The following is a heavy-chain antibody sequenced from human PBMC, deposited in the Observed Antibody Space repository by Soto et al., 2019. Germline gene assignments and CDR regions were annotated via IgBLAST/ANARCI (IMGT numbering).Heavy chain of an antibody. D-gene: IGHD1-26*01. J-gene: IGHJ5*02. CDR1: GGSISSYY. CDR2: IYYSGST. CDR3: ARLGAGARRSEPNWFDP. Sequence: TSETLSLTCTVSGGSISSYYWNWIRQPPGKGLEWIGYIYYSGSTNYNPSLKSRVTISVDTSKNQFSLKLSSVTAADTAVYYCARLGAGARRSEPNWFDPWGKGTLGTVSS. V-gene: IGHV4-59*01.